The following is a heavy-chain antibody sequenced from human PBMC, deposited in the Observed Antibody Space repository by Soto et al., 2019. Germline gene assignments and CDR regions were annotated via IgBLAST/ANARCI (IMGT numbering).Heavy chain of an antibody. V-gene: IGHV4-31*03. CDR2: IYYSGST. CDR3: ARGGDSGSYLDY. J-gene: IGHJ4*02. Sequence: QVQLQESGLGLVKPSQTLSLTCTVSGGSISSGGYYWSWIRQHPGKGLEWIGYIYYSGSTYYNPSLKSRVTLSVDTSKNQFSLKLSSVTAADTAVYYCARGGDSGSYLDYWGQGTLVTVSS. D-gene: IGHD1-26*01. CDR1: GGSISSGGYY.